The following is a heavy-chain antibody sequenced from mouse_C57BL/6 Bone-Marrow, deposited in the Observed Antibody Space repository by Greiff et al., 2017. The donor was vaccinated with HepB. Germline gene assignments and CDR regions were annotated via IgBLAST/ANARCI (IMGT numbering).Heavy chain of an antibody. Sequence: QVQLQQPGAELVKPGASVKLSCKASGYTFTSYWMHRVKQRPGQGLEWIGMIHPNSGSTNYNEKFKSKATLTVDKSSSTAYMQLSSLTSEDSAVYYCASFVTTVVASMDYWGQGTSVTVSS. CDR1: GYTFTSYW. CDR2: IHPNSGST. CDR3: ASFVTTVVASMDY. D-gene: IGHD1-1*01. J-gene: IGHJ4*01. V-gene: IGHV1-64*01.